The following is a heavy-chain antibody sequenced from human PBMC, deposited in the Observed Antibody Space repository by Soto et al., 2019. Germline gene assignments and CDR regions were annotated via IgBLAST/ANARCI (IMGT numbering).Heavy chain of an antibody. CDR3: ARADYGDYVALDYYYYYMDV. D-gene: IGHD4-17*01. J-gene: IGHJ6*03. Sequence: SSKARRVALSSSSMWSVRQANRKGLEWMGRIIPILGIANYAQKFQGRVTITADKSTSTAYMELSSLRSEDTAVYYCARADYGDYVALDYYYYYMDVWGKGTSVTVSS. CDR1: RVALSSSS. CDR2: IIPILGIA. V-gene: IGHV1-69*04.